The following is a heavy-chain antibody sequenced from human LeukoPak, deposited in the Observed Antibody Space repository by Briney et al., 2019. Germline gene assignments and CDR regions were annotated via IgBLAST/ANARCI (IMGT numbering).Heavy chain of an antibody. Sequence: ASVKVSCKASGGTFSSYAISWVRQAPGQGLEWMGGIIPIFGTANYAQKFQGRVTITADESTSTAYMELSSLKSEDTAVYYCARDPLGSSGWPRSFDYWGQGTLVTVSS. CDR1: GGTFSSYA. D-gene: IGHD6-19*01. J-gene: IGHJ4*02. CDR2: IIPIFGTA. CDR3: ARDPLGSSGWPRSFDY. V-gene: IGHV1-69*13.